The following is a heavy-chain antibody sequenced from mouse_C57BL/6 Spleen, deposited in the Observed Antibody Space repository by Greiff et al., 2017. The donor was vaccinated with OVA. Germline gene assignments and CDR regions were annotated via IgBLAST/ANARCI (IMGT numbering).Heavy chain of an antibody. Sequence: EVQLQQSGPELVKPGASVKISCKASGYTFTDYYMNWVKQSHGKSLEWIGDINPNNGGTSYNQKFKSKATLTVDTSSSTAYMQLSSLTSEDSAVYYCARFDDYDGAWFAYWGQGTLVTVSA. CDR3: ARFDDYDGAWFAY. V-gene: IGHV1-26*01. J-gene: IGHJ3*01. CDR1: GYTFTDYY. D-gene: IGHD2-4*01. CDR2: INPNNGGT.